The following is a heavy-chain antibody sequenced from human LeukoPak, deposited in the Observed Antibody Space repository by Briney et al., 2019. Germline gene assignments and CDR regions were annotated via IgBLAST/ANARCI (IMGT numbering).Heavy chain of an antibody. CDR3: ARESIAVAGAPFDY. CDR2: ISSGSTI. V-gene: IGHV3-48*03. J-gene: IGHJ4*02. D-gene: IGHD6-19*01. CDR1: GFPFSSYE. Sequence: GGSLRLSCAASGFPFSSYEMNWVRRAPGKGLAWVSYISSGSTIYDADSVKGRFTISRDNAKNSLYLQMNSLRAEDTAVYYCARESIAVAGAPFDYWGQGTLVTVSS.